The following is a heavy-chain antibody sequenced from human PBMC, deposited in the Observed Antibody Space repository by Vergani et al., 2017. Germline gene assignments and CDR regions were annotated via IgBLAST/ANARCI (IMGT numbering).Heavy chain of an antibody. Sequence: QVQLQESGPGLVKPSETLPLTCTVSGGSISSYYWSWIRQPPGTGLEWIGYIYYSGSTNYNPSLTSRVTISVDTSKNQFSLKLSSVTAADTAVYYCARRYAVAGTVGYYFDYWGQGTLVTVSS. CDR2: IYYSGST. D-gene: IGHD6-19*01. CDR1: GGSISSYY. CDR3: ARRYAVAGTVGYYFDY. J-gene: IGHJ4*02. V-gene: IGHV4-59*01.